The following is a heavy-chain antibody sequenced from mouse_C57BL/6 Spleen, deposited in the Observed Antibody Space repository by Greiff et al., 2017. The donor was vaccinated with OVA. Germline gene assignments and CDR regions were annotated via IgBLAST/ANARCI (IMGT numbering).Heavy chain of an antibody. D-gene: IGHD2-4*01. V-gene: IGHV3-6*01. CDR3: ARGYDYAAY. Sequence: EVKLQESGPGLVKPSQSLSLTCSVTGYSITSGYYWNWIRQFPGNQLEWMGYISYDGSNNYNPSLKNRISITRDTSKNQFFLKLNSVTTEDTATYYCARGYDYAAYWGQGTLVTVSA. J-gene: IGHJ3*01. CDR2: ISYDGSN. CDR1: GYSITSGYY.